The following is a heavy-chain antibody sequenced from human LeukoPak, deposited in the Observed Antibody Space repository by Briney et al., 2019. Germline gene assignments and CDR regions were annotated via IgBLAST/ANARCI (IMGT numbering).Heavy chain of an antibody. J-gene: IGHJ3*02. CDR3: ARGGLDDDGDYPDAFDI. Sequence: GGSLRLSCAASGFTFSSYALSWVRQAPGKGLEWVSVISGSGDTTHYADSVKGRFTISRDNSKNTLYLQMNSLRAEDTAVYYCARGGLDDDGDYPDAFDIWGQGTMVTVSS. CDR2: ISGSGDTT. D-gene: IGHD4-17*01. V-gene: IGHV3-23*01. CDR1: GFTFSSYA.